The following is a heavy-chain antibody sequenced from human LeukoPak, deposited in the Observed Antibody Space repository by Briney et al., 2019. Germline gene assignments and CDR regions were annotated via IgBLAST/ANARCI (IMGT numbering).Heavy chain of an antibody. Sequence: ASVKVSCKASGYTFTGYYMHWVRQAPGQGLEWMGWISAYNGNTNYAQKLQGRVTMTTDTSTSTAYMELRSLRSDDTAVYYCARIEYSSSRFDPWGQGTLVTVSS. D-gene: IGHD6-6*01. J-gene: IGHJ5*02. CDR1: GYTFTGYY. CDR2: ISAYNGNT. CDR3: ARIEYSSSRFDP. V-gene: IGHV1-18*04.